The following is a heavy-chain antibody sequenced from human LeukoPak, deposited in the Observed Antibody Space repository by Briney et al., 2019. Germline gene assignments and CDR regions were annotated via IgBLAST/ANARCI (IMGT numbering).Heavy chain of an antibody. CDR3: AKKVVVGATSPYSDFQD. CDR2: ISGSGVTT. V-gene: IGHV3-23*01. Sequence: GGSLRLSCAASGFTFSSFAMSWVRQAPGKGLEWVSAISGSGVTTHYAGSVKGRFSISRDNSKNTLYLQMNSLRAEDTALYYCAKKVVVGATSPYSDFQDWGQGTLVTVSS. J-gene: IGHJ1*01. D-gene: IGHD1-26*01. CDR1: GFTFSSFA.